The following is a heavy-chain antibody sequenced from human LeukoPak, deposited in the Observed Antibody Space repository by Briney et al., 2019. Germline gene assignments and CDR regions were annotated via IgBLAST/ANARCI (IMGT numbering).Heavy chain of an antibody. CDR3: ARDQDIVVVPAATGLDP. Sequence: ASVKVSCKASGGTFSSYAISWVRQAPGQGLEWMGWISAYNGNTNYAQKLQGRVTMTTDTSTSTAYMELRSLRSDDTAVYYCARDQDIVVVPAATGLDPWGQGTLVTVSS. J-gene: IGHJ5*02. CDR2: ISAYNGNT. V-gene: IGHV1-18*01. CDR1: GGTFSSYA. D-gene: IGHD2-2*01.